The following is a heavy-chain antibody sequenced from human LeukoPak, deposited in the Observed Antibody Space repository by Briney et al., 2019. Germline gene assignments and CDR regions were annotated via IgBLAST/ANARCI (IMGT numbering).Heavy chain of an antibody. D-gene: IGHD6-13*01. CDR3: ARMAGYSSSWASAFDT. J-gene: IGHJ3*02. CDR2: IRENGREK. CDR1: GFTFRDYW. V-gene: IGHV3-7*01. Sequence: GGSLRLSCAASGFTFRDYWMSWVRQAPGKGLEWVANIRENGREKYYVDSVEGRFTISRDNAQSSLFLQMNSLRAEDTAVYYCARMAGYSSSWASAFDTWGQGTMVTVSS.